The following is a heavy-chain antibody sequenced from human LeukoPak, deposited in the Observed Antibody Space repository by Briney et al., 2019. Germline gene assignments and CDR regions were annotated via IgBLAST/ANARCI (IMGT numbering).Heavy chain of an antibody. J-gene: IGHJ4*02. CDR2: IKSKTDGGTT. V-gene: IGHV3-15*01. CDR3: SYFYYSSGYPQFDY. Sequence: GGSLTLSCAASGFTFSKAWMSWVRQAPGKGLEWVGRIKSKTDGGTTDYAAPVEGRFTISREDSQNTLYLQMNSLKTEDTAVYYRSYFYYSSGYPQFDYWGQGTLATASS. D-gene: IGHD3-22*01. CDR1: GFTFSKAW.